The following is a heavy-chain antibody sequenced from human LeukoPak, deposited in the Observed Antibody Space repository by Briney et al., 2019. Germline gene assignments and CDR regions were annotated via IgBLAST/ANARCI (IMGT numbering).Heavy chain of an antibody. CDR1: GYTLPSYE. V-gene: IGHV1-8*02. Sequence: GSVKVSRKASGYTLPSYEKYWVGQDNGERLERLGWMNPNSGNTGYAQKFQGRVTMTRNTSISTAYMELSSLRSEDTAVYYCARRFSGSGSPITYWGQGTLVTVSS. D-gene: IGHD3-10*01. J-gene: IGHJ4*02. CDR2: MNPNSGNT. CDR3: ARRFSGSGSPITY.